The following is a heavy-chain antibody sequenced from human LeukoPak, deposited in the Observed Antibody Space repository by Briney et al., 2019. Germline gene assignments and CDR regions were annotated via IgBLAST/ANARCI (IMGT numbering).Heavy chain of an antibody. J-gene: IGHJ4*02. D-gene: IGHD3-22*01. Sequence: ASVKVSCKASGGTFSSYAISWVRQAPGQGLEWMGGIIPIFGTANYAQKFQGRVTITADESTSTAYMELRSLRSDDTAVYYCARHDYYDSSGYYYIDYWGQGTLVTVSS. CDR2: IIPIFGTA. CDR3: ARHDYYDSSGYYYIDY. V-gene: IGHV1-69*13. CDR1: GGTFSSYA.